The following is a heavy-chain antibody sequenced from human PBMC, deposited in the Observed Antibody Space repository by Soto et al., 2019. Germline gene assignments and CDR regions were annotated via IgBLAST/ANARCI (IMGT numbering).Heavy chain of an antibody. CDR3: AAAVGFGPLFGY. Sequence: QVQLQESGPGLVKPSQTLSLTCTVSGGSISSGGYYWSWIRQHPGKGLEYIGYIYYSGSTYYNPSLKSRVAIPVDTSNNQLSLKLSAVTAADTAGYYCAAAVGFGPLFGYWGQGTLVTVSS. J-gene: IGHJ4*02. CDR1: GGSISSGGYY. CDR2: IYYSGST. V-gene: IGHV4-31*03. D-gene: IGHD3-3*01.